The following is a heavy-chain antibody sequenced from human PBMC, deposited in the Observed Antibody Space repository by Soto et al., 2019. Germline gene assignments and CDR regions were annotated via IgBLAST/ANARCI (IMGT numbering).Heavy chain of an antibody. D-gene: IGHD2-8*02. CDR3: ATEVRSSWYESVVYSQYWYFDL. Sequence: SETLSLTCAVSGGSISSGSHSWSWIRQSPGKGLEWIGYIFHSGSTYFNPSLESRVTISMDRSKNHFSLKLTSVTAADTAVYYCATEVRSSWYESVVYSQYWYFDLWGRGSPVSVS. J-gene: IGHJ2*01. CDR2: IFHSGST. CDR1: GGSISSGSHS. V-gene: IGHV4-30-2*06.